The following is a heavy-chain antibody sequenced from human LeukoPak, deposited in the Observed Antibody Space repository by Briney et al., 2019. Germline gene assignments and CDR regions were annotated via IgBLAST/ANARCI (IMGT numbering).Heavy chain of an antibody. CDR3: ARDMRGVVPAAILGYFDY. CDR2: ISYDGSNK. V-gene: IGHV3-30-3*01. J-gene: IGHJ4*02. Sequence: PGGSLRLSCAASGFTFSTYALHWVRQAPGKGLEWVAVISYDGSNKYYADSVKGRFTISRDSSKNTLYLQMNSLSAEDTAVYYCARDMRGVVPAAILGYFDYWGQGTLVTVSS. CDR1: GFTFSTYA. D-gene: IGHD2-2*01.